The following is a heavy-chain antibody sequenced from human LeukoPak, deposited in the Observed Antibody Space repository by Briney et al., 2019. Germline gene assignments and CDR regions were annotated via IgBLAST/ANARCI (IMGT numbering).Heavy chain of an antibody. J-gene: IGHJ6*03. CDR3: ARGNDFWSGTPHYYYMDV. Sequence: SVKVSCKASGGTLSSYAISWVRQAPGQGLEWMGGIIPIFGTANYAQKFQGRVTITTDESTSTAYMELSSLRSEDTAVYYCARGNDFWSGTPHYYYMDVWGKGTTVTVSS. D-gene: IGHD3-3*01. V-gene: IGHV1-69*05. CDR2: IIPIFGTA. CDR1: GGTLSSYA.